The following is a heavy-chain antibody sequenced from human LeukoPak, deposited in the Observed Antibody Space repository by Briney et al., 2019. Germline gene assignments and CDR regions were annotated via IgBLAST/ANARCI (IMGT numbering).Heavy chain of an antibody. CDR3: VRHGGGYCSGGSCYVDY. CDR2: IYYSGST. V-gene: IGHV4-39*01. Sequence: PSETLSLTCTVSGGSISSSSYYWGWIRQPPGKEREWIGSIYYSGSTYYNPSLKSRVTISVDTSKNQFSLKVTSVTAADTAVYYCVRHGGGYCSGGSCYVDYWGQGTLVTVSS. CDR1: GGSISSSSYY. D-gene: IGHD2-15*01. J-gene: IGHJ4*02.